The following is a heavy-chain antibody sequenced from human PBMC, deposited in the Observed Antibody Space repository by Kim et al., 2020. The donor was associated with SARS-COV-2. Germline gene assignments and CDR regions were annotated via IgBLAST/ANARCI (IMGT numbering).Heavy chain of an antibody. Sequence: SETLSLTCTVSGGSITSDGSGEYYWSWLRQPPGKGLEWIGYIYYSGSTYFNPSLKSRLSMSVDTSKNQFSLKLTSVTVADTAVYFCARVIFGDFARGTDYFDYWGQGILVTVSS. CDR2: IYYSGST. V-gene: IGHV4-30-4*01. J-gene: IGHJ4*02. D-gene: IGHD4-17*01. CDR1: GGSITSDGSGEYY. CDR3: ARVIFGDFARGTDYFDY.